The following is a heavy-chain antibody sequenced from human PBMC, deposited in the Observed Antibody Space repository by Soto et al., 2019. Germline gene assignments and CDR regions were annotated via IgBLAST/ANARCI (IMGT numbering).Heavy chain of an antibody. D-gene: IGHD2-15*01. CDR2: ISYDGSNK. Sequence: QVQLVESGRGVVQPGRSLRLSCAASGFTFSSYGMHWVRQAPGKGLEWVAVISYDGSNKYYADSVKGRFTISRDNSKNTLYLQMNSLRAEDTAVYYCAKDLGGGRSYYYYGMDVWGQGTTVTVSS. V-gene: IGHV3-30*18. J-gene: IGHJ6*02. CDR1: GFTFSSYG. CDR3: AKDLGGGRSYYYYGMDV.